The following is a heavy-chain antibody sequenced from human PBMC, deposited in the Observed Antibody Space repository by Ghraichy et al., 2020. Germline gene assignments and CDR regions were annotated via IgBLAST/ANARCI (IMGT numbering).Heavy chain of an antibody. CDR1: GCSVSSDNYY. J-gene: IGHJ4*02. D-gene: IGHD3-16*01. CDR2: ISYSGST. Sequence: SETLSLTCTVSGCSVSSDNYYWSLIRQPPGKGLEWIGYISYSGSTNYNPSLKSRVTILVDTSKNQFSLKLNSVTAADTAVYYCARGAPGGFAYRGQGTLVTVSS. V-gene: IGHV4-61*01. CDR3: ARGAPGGFAY.